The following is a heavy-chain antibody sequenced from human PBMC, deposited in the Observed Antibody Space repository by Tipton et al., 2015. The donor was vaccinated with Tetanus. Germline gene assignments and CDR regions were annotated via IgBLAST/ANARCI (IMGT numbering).Heavy chain of an antibody. V-gene: IGHV3-21*01. D-gene: IGHD6-19*01. CDR1: GFTLSRFG. Sequence: SLRLSCEVSGFTLSRFGMNWVRQAPGKGLEWISSISSTSTYIYYASSVKGRFTISRDNAKNSLYPQMNSLRAEDTAIYYCVSGSSLDYWGQGTLVTVSS. J-gene: IGHJ4*02. CDR2: ISSTSTYI. CDR3: VSGSSLDY.